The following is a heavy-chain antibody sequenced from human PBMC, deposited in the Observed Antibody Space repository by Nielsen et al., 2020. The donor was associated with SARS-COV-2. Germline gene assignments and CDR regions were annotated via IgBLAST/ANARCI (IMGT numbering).Heavy chain of an antibody. V-gene: IGHV3-30*18. J-gene: IGHJ4*02. Sequence: GESLKISCAASGFTFSNYGMHWVRQAPGKGLDWVAVMSYDGSDKYYGDSVKGRFTISRDNYKNTLFLHMSRLRADDTALYYCAKACGKNAGGIIDYWGPGTLVTVSS. D-gene: IGHD3-16*01. CDR1: GFTFSNYG. CDR2: MSYDGSDK. CDR3: AKACGKNAGGIIDY.